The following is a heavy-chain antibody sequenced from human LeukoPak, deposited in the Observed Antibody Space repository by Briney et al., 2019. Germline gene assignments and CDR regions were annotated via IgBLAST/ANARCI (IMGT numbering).Heavy chain of an antibody. D-gene: IGHD3-22*01. CDR2: IYYSGST. J-gene: IGHJ4*02. V-gene: IGHV4-59*08. CDR3: ARRVRYYYDSSGNDY. CDR1: GGSISSYY. Sequence: PSETLSLTCTVSGGSISSYYWSWIRQPPGKGLEWIGYIYYSGSTNYNPSLKSRVTISVDTSKNQFSLKLSSVTAADTAVYYCARRVRYYYDSSGNDYWGQGTLVTVSS.